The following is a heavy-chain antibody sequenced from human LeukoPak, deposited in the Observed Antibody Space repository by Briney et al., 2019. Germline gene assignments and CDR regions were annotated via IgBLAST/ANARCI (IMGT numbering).Heavy chain of an antibody. CDR3: ARVGYSSSSKWYYYYYYMDV. CDR2: IYYSGST. Sequence: SETLSLTCTVSGGSISSYHWSWIRQPPGKGLEWIGYIYYSGSTNYNPSLKSRVTISVDTSKNQFSLKLSSVTAADTAVYYCARVGYSSSSKWYYYYYYMDVWGKGTTVTVSS. V-gene: IGHV4-59*01. D-gene: IGHD6-6*01. CDR1: GGSISSYH. J-gene: IGHJ6*03.